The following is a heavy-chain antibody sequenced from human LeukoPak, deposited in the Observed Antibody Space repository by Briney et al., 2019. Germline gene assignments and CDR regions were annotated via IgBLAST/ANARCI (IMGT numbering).Heavy chain of an antibody. J-gene: IGHJ4*02. D-gene: IGHD5-18*01. V-gene: IGHV1-18*01. CDR1: GYTFITYG. Sequence: ASVKVSCKASGYTFITYGINGVRQAPGQGLECMGWISPYDGSTNFAQNLQGRVTMTTDTITSTAFMELRSLRCEDTALYYCARDKAPRYTYGLGHWGQGTLVTVSS. CDR2: ISPYDGST. CDR3: ARDKAPRYTYGLGH.